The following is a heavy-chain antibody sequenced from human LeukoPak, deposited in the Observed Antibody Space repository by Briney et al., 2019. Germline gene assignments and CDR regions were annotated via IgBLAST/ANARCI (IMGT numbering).Heavy chain of an antibody. CDR3: ARDRGIANPGSLDY. J-gene: IGHJ4*02. D-gene: IGHD6-13*01. Sequence: KSSETLSLTCTVSGGSISSYYWSWIRQPPGKGLEWIGYIYYSGSTNYNPSLKSRVTISVDTSKNQFSLKLSSVTAADTAVYYCARDRGIANPGSLDYWGQGTLVTVSS. CDR2: IYYSGST. CDR1: GGSISSYY. V-gene: IGHV4-59*01.